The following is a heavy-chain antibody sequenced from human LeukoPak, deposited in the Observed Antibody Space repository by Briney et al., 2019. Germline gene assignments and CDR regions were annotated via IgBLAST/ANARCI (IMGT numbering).Heavy chain of an antibody. CDR3: AKCRYSSSWYSRGLGY. Sequence: SETLSLTCAVYGGSFSGYYWSWLRQPPGKGLEWIGEINHSGSTNYNPSLKSRVTISVDTSKNQFSLKLSSVTAADTAVYYCAKCRYSSSWYSRGLGYWGQGTLVTVSS. D-gene: IGHD6-13*01. CDR1: GGSFSGYY. CDR2: INHSGST. V-gene: IGHV4-34*01. J-gene: IGHJ4*02.